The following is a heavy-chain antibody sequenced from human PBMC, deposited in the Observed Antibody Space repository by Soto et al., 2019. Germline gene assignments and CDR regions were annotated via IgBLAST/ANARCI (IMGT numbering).Heavy chain of an antibody. CDR2: IYHSGGT. Sequence: SETLSLTCAVSGDSISSGGYSWNWIRQPPGKALEWIGYIYHSGGTDYNPSLKSRVTITVDSSKNQFSLKLSSVTAADTAVYYCARDSRSGYYLEYWGQGTLVTVSS. V-gene: IGHV4-30-2*01. CDR3: ARDSRSGYYLEY. D-gene: IGHD3-22*01. J-gene: IGHJ4*02. CDR1: GDSISSGGYS.